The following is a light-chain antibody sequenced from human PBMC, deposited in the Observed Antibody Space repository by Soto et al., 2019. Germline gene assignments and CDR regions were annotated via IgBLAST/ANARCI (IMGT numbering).Light chain of an antibody. V-gene: IGLV1-40*01. CDR1: ISNIGAGYD. J-gene: IGLJ2*01. CDR2: GNS. CDR3: QSYDSSLSGYLV. Sequence: QPVLTQPPSVSGAPGQRVTIACTGSISNIGAGYDVHWYQQLPGTAPKLLIYGNSNRPSGVPDRFSGSKSGTSASLSITGLQAEDEADYYCQSYDSSLSGYLVFGGGTKLTVL.